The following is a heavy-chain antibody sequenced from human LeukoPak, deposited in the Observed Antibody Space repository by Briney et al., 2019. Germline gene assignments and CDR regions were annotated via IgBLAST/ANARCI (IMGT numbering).Heavy chain of an antibody. CDR3: AKTGYSYEGVDY. J-gene: IGHJ4*02. V-gene: IGHV3-30*18. CDR2: ISYDGSNK. D-gene: IGHD5-18*01. CDR1: GFTFSSYS. Sequence: SGWSLRLSCAASGFTFSSYSMHWVRQAPGKGLEWVAVISYDGSNKYYADSVKGRFTISRDNSKNTLYLQMNSLRAEDTAVYYCAKTGYSYEGVDYWGQGTLVTVSS.